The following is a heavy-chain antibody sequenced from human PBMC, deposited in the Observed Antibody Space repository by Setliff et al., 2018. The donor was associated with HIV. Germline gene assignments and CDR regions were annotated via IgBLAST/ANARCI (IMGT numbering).Heavy chain of an antibody. D-gene: IGHD3-16*02. CDR3: ARHMGRAYYDYAGGSYRRGDAFDI. V-gene: IGHV4-39*01. J-gene: IGHJ3*02. CDR2: ISHSGIT. CDR1: GVSTISSSSSYY. Sequence: PSETLSLTCIVSGVSTISSSSSYYWGWIRQPPGKGLEWIGYISHSGITYYNPSLKSRVTISVDTSKNHFSLKLSSVTAADTAVYYCARHMGRAYYDYAGGSYRRGDAFDIWGLGTMVTVSS.